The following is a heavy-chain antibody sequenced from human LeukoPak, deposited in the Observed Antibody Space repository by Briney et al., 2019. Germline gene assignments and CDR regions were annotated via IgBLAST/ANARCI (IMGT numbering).Heavy chain of an antibody. CDR3: AREQSQLGRTFDY. Sequence: GGSLRLSCAASGFTFSDCAMHWVRQSPGKELEYVSAISSNGRSIHYASSVEGRFTISRDNSQNTLYLQMDSLRAEDMAVYYCAREQSQLGRTFDYWGQGALVTVSS. CDR1: GFTFSDCA. J-gene: IGHJ4*02. V-gene: IGHV3-64*01. CDR2: ISSNGRSI. D-gene: IGHD3-10*01.